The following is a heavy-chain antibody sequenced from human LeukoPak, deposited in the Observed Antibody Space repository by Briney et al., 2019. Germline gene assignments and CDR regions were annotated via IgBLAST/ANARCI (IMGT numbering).Heavy chain of an antibody. Sequence: GGSLRLSCAASGFTFSSYSMNWVRQAPGKGLEWVSSISSSSSYIYYADSVKGRFTISRDNAKNTLYLQVNSLRAEDTAVYYCAKDPHYYGSGSYYKAVDYWGQGTLVTVSS. D-gene: IGHD3-10*01. CDR3: AKDPHYYGSGSYYKAVDY. CDR2: ISSSSSYI. CDR1: GFTFSSYS. V-gene: IGHV3-21*01. J-gene: IGHJ4*02.